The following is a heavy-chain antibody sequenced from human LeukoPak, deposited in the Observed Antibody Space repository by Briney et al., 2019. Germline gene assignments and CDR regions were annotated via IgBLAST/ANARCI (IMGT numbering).Heavy chain of an antibody. Sequence: ASVKVSCKASGYTFTSYDINWVRQATGQGLEWMGWMNPNSGNTGYAQKFQGRVTMTRNSSITTAYMELSSLRSEDTAVYYCARRLGFSYYYGMDVWGQGTTVTVSS. CDR2: MNPNSGNT. D-gene: IGHD3-10*01. CDR3: ARRLGFSYYYGMDV. CDR1: GYTFTSYD. V-gene: IGHV1-8*01. J-gene: IGHJ6*02.